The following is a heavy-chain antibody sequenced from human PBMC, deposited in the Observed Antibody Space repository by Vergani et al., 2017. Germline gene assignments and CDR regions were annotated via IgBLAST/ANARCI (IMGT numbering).Heavy chain of an antibody. D-gene: IGHD3-9*01. Sequence: QVQLQESGPGLVKPSQTLSLTCTVSGGSISSGSYYWSWIRQPAGKGLEWIGRIYTSGSTNYNPSLKSRVTISVDTSKNQFSLKLSSVTAADTAVYYCARSQADILTGYYDAFDSWGQGTMVTVSS. CDR1: GGSISSGSYY. CDR2: IYTSGST. J-gene: IGHJ3*02. CDR3: ARSQADILTGYYDAFDS. V-gene: IGHV4-61*02.